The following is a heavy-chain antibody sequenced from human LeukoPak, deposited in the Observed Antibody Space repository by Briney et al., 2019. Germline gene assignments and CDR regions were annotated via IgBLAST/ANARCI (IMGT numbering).Heavy chain of an antibody. Sequence: ASVKVSCKTSTGYYMHWVRQAPGQGLEYMGWIHPNSGASKSVPKFQGRVTMTRDTSINTDYVELSSLRSEDTAVYYCARGVLSARSSGWYPRDYYYYMDVWGKGTTVTVSS. CDR3: ARGVLSARSSGWYPRDYYYYMDV. V-gene: IGHV1-2*02. CDR1: TGYY. D-gene: IGHD6-19*01. J-gene: IGHJ6*03. CDR2: IHPNSGAS.